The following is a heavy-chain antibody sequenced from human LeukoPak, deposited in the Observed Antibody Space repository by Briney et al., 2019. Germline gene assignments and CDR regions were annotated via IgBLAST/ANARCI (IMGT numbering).Heavy chain of an antibody. CDR3: ARGSTSDFWSGYQYYYYYMDV. CDR1: GYTFTDYY. J-gene: IGHJ6*03. CDR2: MNPNSGNT. Sequence: ASVKVSCKASGYTFTDYYIHWVRQATGQGLEWMGWMNPNSGNTGYAQKFQGRVTITRNTSISTAYMELSSLRSEDTAVYYCARGSTSDFWSGYQYYYYYMDVWGKGTTVTVSS. D-gene: IGHD3-3*01. V-gene: IGHV1-8*03.